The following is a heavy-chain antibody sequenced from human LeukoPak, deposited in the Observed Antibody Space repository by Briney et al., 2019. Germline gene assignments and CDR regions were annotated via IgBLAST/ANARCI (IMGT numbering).Heavy chain of an antibody. CDR1: GGSISSYY. Sequence: KPSETLSLTCTVSGGSISSYYWSWIRQPPGKGLEWIGYIYYSGSTNYNPSLKSRVTISVDTSKNQFSLKLSSVTAADTAVYYCASTNTGSGGYSTGYYFDYWGQGTLVTVSS. J-gene: IGHJ4*02. V-gene: IGHV4-59*01. CDR3: ASTNTGSGGYSTGYYFDY. D-gene: IGHD2-15*01. CDR2: IYYSGST.